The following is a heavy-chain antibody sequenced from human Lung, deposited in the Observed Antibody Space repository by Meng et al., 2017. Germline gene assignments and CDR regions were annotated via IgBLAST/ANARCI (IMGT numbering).Heavy chain of an antibody. CDR3: ARGPTTMAHDFDY. D-gene: IGHD4-11*01. J-gene: IGHJ4*02. V-gene: IGHV4-34*01. CDR1: GGSFIDYY. Sequence: VQHQQWGAGLLKPSGTLSPPCFVPGGSFIDYYVSWIRQPPGKGLEWIVEINHSGSTNYNPSLESRATISVDTSQNNLSLKLSSVTAADSAVYYCARGPTTMAHDFDYWGQGTLVTVSS. CDR2: INHSGST.